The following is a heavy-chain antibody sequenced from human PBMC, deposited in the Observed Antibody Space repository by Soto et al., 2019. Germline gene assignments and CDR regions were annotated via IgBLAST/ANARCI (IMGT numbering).Heavy chain of an antibody. Sequence: GGSLRLSCAASGFTFSTFWMHWVRQAPGKGLVWVSRISSDGSRTSYADSVKGRFTISRDNAKNTLYLQMNSLRAEDTAIYYCARVYSSLSSYDYWGRGTPVTVSS. CDR2: ISSDGSRT. J-gene: IGHJ4*01. V-gene: IGHV3-74*01. D-gene: IGHD5-18*01. CDR1: GFTFSTFW. CDR3: ARVYSSLSSYDY.